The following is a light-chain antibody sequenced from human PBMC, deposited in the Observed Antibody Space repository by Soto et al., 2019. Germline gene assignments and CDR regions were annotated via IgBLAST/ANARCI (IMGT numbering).Light chain of an antibody. CDR1: SSNIGSNT. CDR2: STN. Sequence: QSALTQPPSASGTPGQRVTISCSGSSSNIGSNTVNWYQQLPGSAPKLLMYSTNQRPSGVPDRCSGSKSGTSASLAISGLQSEDEGDDYCAAWDGSLKVVLFGGWTKLTVL. CDR3: AAWDGSLKVVL. J-gene: IGLJ2*01. V-gene: IGLV1-44*01.